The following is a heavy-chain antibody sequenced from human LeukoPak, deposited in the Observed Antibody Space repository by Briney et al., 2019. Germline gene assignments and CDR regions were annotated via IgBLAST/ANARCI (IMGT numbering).Heavy chain of an antibody. CDR1: GFTFSSYW. CDR3: AKDVCRYNSGCLAFDY. CDR2: IKQDGSEK. V-gene: IGHV3-7*03. Sequence: GGSLRLSCAASGFTFSSYWMSWVRQAPGKGLEWVANIKQDGSEKYYVDSVKGRFTISRDTSKNTLSLHMNSLRAEDTAVYYCAKDVCRYNSGCLAFDYWGQGTLVTVSS. D-gene: IGHD6-19*01. J-gene: IGHJ4*02.